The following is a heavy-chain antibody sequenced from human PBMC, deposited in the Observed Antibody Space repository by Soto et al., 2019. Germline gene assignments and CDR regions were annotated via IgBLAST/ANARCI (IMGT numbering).Heavy chain of an antibody. Sequence: GGSLRLSCAASGFTFSSYAMSWVRQAPGKGLEWVSAISGSGCSTYYADSVKGRFTISRDNSKNTLYLQMNSLRAEDTAVYYCAKDELVVPAAHFDYWGQGTLVTVSS. CDR1: GFTFSSYA. D-gene: IGHD2-2*01. CDR2: ISGSGCST. V-gene: IGHV3-23*01. CDR3: AKDELVVPAAHFDY. J-gene: IGHJ4*02.